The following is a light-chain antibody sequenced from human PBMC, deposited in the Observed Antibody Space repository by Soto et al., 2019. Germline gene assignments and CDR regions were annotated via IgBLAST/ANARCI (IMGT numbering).Light chain of an antibody. CDR1: SSDIGAGSE. CDR3: QSYDNSLSAYV. CDR2: GST. Sequence: QSVLTQPPSLSGAPGQRVTISCTGSSSDIGAGSEVHWYQQLPGTAPKLLIFGSTNRPSGVTDRFSGSKSATSASLAITGLQAEDEADYYCQSYDNSLSAYVFGTGTKLTVL. V-gene: IGLV1-40*01. J-gene: IGLJ1*01.